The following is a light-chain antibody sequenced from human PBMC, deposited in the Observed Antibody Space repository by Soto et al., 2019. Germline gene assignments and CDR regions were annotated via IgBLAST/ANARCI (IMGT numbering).Light chain of an antibody. CDR2: IERSGNY. CDR1: SGHIDYI. CDR3: ETWDSYTGV. Sequence: QLVLTQSSSASASLGSSVRLTCTLSSGHIDYIIAWHQQQPGKAPRYLVKIERSGNYNKGSGVPDRFSGSSSGTDRHLTISNLQFEDEADYYCETWDSYTGVFGGGTKLTVL. J-gene: IGLJ3*02. V-gene: IGLV4-60*02.